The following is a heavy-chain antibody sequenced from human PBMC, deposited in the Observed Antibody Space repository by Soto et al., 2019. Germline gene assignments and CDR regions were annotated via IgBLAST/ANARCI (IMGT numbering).Heavy chain of an antibody. D-gene: IGHD6-13*01. CDR2: IYSDGST. Sequence: GGSLRLSCAASGFSVSSNYISWVRQAPGKGLEWVSVIYSDGSTYYADSVKGRFTISRDNSKNTLYLQMNSLRDEDTAVYYCARLAAAALYYYYYGMDVWGQGTTVTVSS. V-gene: IGHV3-53*01. CDR3: ARLAAAALYYYYYGMDV. J-gene: IGHJ6*02. CDR1: GFSVSSNY.